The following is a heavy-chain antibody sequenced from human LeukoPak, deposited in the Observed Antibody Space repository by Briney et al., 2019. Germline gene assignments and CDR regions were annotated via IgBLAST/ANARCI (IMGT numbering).Heavy chain of an antibody. CDR2: INPSGGST. CDR1: GYTFTSYY. D-gene: IGHD3-10*01. CDR3: ARGAGSGSYYMCSAFDI. J-gene: IGHJ3*02. Sequence: GASVKVSCKASGYTFTSYYMHWVRQAPGQGLEWMGIINPSGGSTSYAQKFQGRVTMTRDTSTSTVYMELSSLRSEDTAVYYCARGAGSGSYYMCSAFDIWGQGTMVTVSS. V-gene: IGHV1-46*01.